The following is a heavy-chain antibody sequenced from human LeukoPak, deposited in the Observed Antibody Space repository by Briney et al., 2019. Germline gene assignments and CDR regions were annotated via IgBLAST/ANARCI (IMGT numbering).Heavy chain of an antibody. J-gene: IGHJ4*02. CDR3: ARAVDTIFGVYIDY. V-gene: IGHV4-30-2*01. D-gene: IGHD3-3*01. Sequence: SETLSLTCAVSGGSISSGGYSWSWIRQPPXKGLEWIGYIYHSGSTYYNPSLKSRVTISVDTSKNQFSLKLSSVTAADTAVYYCARAVDTIFGVYIDYWGQGTLVTVSS. CDR2: IYHSGST. CDR1: GGSISSGGYS.